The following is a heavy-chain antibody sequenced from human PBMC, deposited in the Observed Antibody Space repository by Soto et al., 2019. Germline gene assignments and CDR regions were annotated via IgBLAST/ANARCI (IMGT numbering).Heavy chain of an antibody. CDR1: GFTFDDYA. Sequence: EVQLVESGGGLVQPGRSLRLSCAASGFTFDDYAMHWVRQAPGKGLEWVSGISWNSGSIGYADSVKGRLTISRDNAKNSLYLQMNSLRAEDTALYYCAKDGASVSIAARYYYYYVDFWGKGTTVTVSS. V-gene: IGHV3-9*01. D-gene: IGHD6-6*01. CDR3: AKDGASVSIAARYYYYYVDF. CDR2: ISWNSGSI. J-gene: IGHJ6*03.